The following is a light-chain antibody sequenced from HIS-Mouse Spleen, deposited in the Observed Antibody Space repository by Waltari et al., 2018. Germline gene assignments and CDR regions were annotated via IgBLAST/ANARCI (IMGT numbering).Light chain of an antibody. J-gene: IGLJ2*01. CDR1: SRDVGSYNL. CDR2: EGS. Sequence: QSALTQPASVSGSPGQSITISCTGTSRDVGSYNLVPWYQQHPGNAPKLIIYEGSKRPSGVSNRFSGSKSGNTASLTISGLQAEDEADYYCCSYAGSSSVVFGGGTKLTVL. CDR3: CSYAGSSSVV. V-gene: IGLV2-23*01.